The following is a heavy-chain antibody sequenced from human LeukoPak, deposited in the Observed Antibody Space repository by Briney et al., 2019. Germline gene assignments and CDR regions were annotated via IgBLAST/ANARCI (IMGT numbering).Heavy chain of an antibody. D-gene: IGHD2-2*01. CDR3: VRDGRGYCSSSSVCYSWFDP. J-gene: IGHJ5*02. CDR1: GGSINSYY. Sequence: SETLSLTCTVSGGSINSYYWTWIRQPPGKALEWIGYIYYSGSTYYNPSLKSRVSMSVDTSKNQFSLKLGSLTAADTAVYYCVRDGRGYCSSSSVCYSWFDPWGQGTLVAVSS. CDR2: IYYSGST. V-gene: IGHV4-59*12.